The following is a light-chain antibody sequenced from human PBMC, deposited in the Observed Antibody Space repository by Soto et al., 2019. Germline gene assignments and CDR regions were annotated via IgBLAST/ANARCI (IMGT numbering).Light chain of an antibody. J-gene: IGLJ2*01. V-gene: IGLV2-14*01. CDR3: SSYTTTSTQV. CDR2: EVS. CDR1: SSDVGGYDY. Sequence: QSALTQPASVSGSPGQSITLSCTGTSSDVGGYDYVSWYQHHPGKAPKLMIYEVSNRPSGISNRFSGSKSGNTASLTTSGLQAEDEADYYCSSYTTTSTQVFGGGTKLTVL.